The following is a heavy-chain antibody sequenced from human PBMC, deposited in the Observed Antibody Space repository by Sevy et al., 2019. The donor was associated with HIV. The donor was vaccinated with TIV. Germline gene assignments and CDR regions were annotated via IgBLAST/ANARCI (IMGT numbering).Heavy chain of an antibody. V-gene: IGHV3-21*01. CDR3: ARAPEEYYDYITGSFDY. D-gene: IGHD3-16*01. CDR2: ISISSNHI. Sequence: GGSLRLSCAASGFTFSSYSMNWVRQAPGMGLEWVSSISISSNHIYYADSVKGRFTISRDNAKNSLYLQMNSLRAEDTAVYYCARAPEEYYDYITGSFDYWGQGTLVTVSS. CDR1: GFTFSSYS. J-gene: IGHJ4*02.